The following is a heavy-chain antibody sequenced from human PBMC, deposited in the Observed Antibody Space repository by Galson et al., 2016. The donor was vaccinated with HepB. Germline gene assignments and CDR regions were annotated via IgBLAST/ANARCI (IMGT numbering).Heavy chain of an antibody. J-gene: IGHJ5*02. CDR1: GITFSHST. V-gene: IGHV3-21*04. D-gene: IGHD5-12*01. CDR3: ARDLVVGYGWFDT. Sequence: SLRLSCAASGITFSHSTMNWVRQAPGKGLEWVSSISSTGAYIYYADSVKGRFTISRDNAKNSLYLQMNSLRAEDTAVYYCARDLVVGYGWFDTWGQGTLVTVSS. CDR2: ISSTGAYI.